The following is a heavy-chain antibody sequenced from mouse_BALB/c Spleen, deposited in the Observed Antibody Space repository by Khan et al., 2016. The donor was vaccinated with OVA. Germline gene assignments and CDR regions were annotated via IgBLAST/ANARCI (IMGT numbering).Heavy chain of an antibody. CDR3: ARMARTIN. Sequence: EVELVESGGGLAQPGGSLKLSCAASGFTFSSYGMSWVRQTPDKRLELVANINRNGGSTYYPDSVKGRFTISRDNAKNTLYLQMSSLKSEDTAMYYCARMARTINWGQGTTLTVSS. V-gene: IGHV5-6-3*01. J-gene: IGHJ2*01. CDR1: GFTFSSYG. CDR2: INRNGGST.